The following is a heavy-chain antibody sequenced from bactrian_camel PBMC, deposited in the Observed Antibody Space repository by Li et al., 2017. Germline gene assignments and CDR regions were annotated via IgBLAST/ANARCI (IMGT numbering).Heavy chain of an antibody. V-gene: IGHV3S60*01. D-gene: IGHD1*01. CDR3: AKDGPPSGGAWNCGTVSGY. J-gene: IGHJ4*01. Sequence: VQLVESGGGSVQAGGSLRLTCTASGFTVGNSDMAWYRQAPGLGCEIMSYITYDGRPSYLTSVKGRFTTSRDSAKNTMYLEMNSLKPEDTGVYYCAKDGPPSGGAWNCGTVSGYWGQGTQVTVS. CDR2: ITYDGRP. CDR1: GFTVGNSD.